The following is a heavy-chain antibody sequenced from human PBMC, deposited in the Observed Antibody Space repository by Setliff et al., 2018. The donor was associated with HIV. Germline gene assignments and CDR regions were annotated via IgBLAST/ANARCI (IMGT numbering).Heavy chain of an antibody. V-gene: IGHV4-39*01. D-gene: IGHD6-19*01. J-gene: IGHJ3*02. Sequence: LSLTCTVSGGAIRINDYYWGWIRQPPGKGLEWLGSIHYTGSTYYNPSLKSRVTMSVDTSKNRFSLKLSSVTAADTAIFYCARHAGSGARDDAFDIWSQGPLVTVSS. CDR3: ARHAGSGARDDAFDI. CDR2: IHYTGST. CDR1: GGAIRINDYY.